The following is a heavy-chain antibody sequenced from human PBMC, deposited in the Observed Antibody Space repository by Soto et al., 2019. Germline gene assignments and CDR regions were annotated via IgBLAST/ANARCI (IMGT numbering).Heavy chain of an antibody. D-gene: IGHD6-6*01. Sequence: QGTLKESGPTLVKPTQTLTLTCSFSGFSLSTSGVGVGWIRQPPGKALEWLALIYWSGDEHYRPSLKSRLSNTKDTSKNHVVLIMTDMDPVDTATYYCARGLATLPVFAFDIWGQGTMVTVSS. CDR2: IYWSGDE. CDR3: ARGLATLPVFAFDI. CDR1: GFSLSTSGVG. J-gene: IGHJ3*02. V-gene: IGHV2-5*01.